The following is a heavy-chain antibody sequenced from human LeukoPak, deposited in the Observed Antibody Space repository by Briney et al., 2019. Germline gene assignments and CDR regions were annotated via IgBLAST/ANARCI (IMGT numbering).Heavy chain of an antibody. D-gene: IGHD3-10*01. V-gene: IGHV3-23*01. CDR3: ARHPITMVRGVIMEFDY. J-gene: IGHJ4*02. CDR1: GFTFSSYA. Sequence: PGGSLRLSCAASGFTFSSYAMSWVRQAPGKGLEWVSGISGSGGSTYYADSVKGRFTISRDNSKNTLYLQMNSLRAEDTAVYYCARHPITMVRGVIMEFDYWGQGTLVTVSS. CDR2: ISGSGGST.